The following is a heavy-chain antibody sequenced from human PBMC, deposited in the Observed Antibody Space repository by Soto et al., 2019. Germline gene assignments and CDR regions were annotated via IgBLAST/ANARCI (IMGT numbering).Heavy chain of an antibody. CDR3: ARHKENVDNSGTP. V-gene: IGHV4-39*01. J-gene: IGHJ5*02. D-gene: IGHD3-22*01. Sequence: SETLSLTCTVSGGSISSSGFYWGWIRQPPGKGLEWIGSIYYSGNTHYNPSLKSRVTISIDTSKNQFSLKPNFMTAAATAVYYWARHKENVDNSGTPWGQGTRVTVSS. CDR1: GGSISSSGFY. CDR2: IYYSGNT.